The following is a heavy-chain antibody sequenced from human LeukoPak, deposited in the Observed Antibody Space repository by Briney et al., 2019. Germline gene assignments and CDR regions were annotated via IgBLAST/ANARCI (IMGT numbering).Heavy chain of an antibody. J-gene: IGHJ4*02. CDR3: ARGVYGSAPRGDPFDY. D-gene: IGHD3-10*01. V-gene: IGHV1-2*04. CDR2: INPNSGGT. Sequence: ASVKVSCKASGYTFTGYYMHWVRQAPGQGLEWMGWINPNSGGTNYAQKFQGWVTMTRDTSISTAYMELSRLRSDDTAVYYCARGVYGSAPRGDPFDYWGQGTLVTVSS. CDR1: GYTFTGYY.